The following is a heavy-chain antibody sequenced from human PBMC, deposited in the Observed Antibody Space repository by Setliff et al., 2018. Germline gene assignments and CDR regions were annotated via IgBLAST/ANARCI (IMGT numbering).Heavy chain of an antibody. J-gene: IGHJ3*02. CDR3: ARGEVSVVIAPAASVFDI. V-gene: IGHV4-4*08. D-gene: IGHD2-2*01. CDR1: GASISSYY. CDR2: IYTSGTT. Sequence: SETLSLTCSVSGASISSYYWSWIRQPPGKGLEWIGYIYTSGTTKYNPSLKSRVTISIDTSKSQFSLNLSSVTAADTAVYYCARGEVSVVIAPAASVFDIWGQGTMVTVSS.